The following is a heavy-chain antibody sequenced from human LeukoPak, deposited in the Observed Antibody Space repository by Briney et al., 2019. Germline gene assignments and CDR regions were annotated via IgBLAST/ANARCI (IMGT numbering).Heavy chain of an antibody. CDR2: IYYSGST. Sequence: SETLSLTCTVSGGSISSSSYYWGWIRQPPGKGLEWIGSIYYSGSTYYNPSLKSRVTISVDTSKNQFSLKLSSVTAADTAVYYCARQPPTYDILTGSFDYWGQGTLVTVSS. CDR1: GGSISSSSYY. J-gene: IGHJ4*02. D-gene: IGHD3-9*01. V-gene: IGHV4-39*01. CDR3: ARQPPTYDILTGSFDY.